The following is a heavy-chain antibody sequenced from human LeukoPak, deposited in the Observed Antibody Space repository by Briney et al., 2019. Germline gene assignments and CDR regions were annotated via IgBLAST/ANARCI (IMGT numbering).Heavy chain of an antibody. CDR1: GYTFTGYY. D-gene: IGHD3-22*01. CDR3: ARDRYYYDSSGILDY. V-gene: IGHV1-2*02. CDR2: INPNSGGT. Sequence: GASVKVSCKASGYTFTGYYMYWVRQAPGQGLEWMGWINPNSGGTNYAQKFQGRVTMTRDTSISTAYMELSRLRSDDTAVYYCARDRYYYDSSGILDYWGQGTLVTVSS. J-gene: IGHJ4*02.